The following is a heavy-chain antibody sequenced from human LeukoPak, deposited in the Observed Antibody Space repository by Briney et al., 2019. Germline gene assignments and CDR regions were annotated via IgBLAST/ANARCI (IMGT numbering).Heavy chain of an antibody. CDR3: AKDYYGDYNFDY. J-gene: IGHJ4*02. V-gene: IGHV3-23*01. CDR1: GFTFSSYA. Sequence: GGSLRLSCAASGFTFSSYAMSWVRQAPGKGLEWVSAISGSGGSTYYADSVKGRFTISRDSSKNTLYLQMNSLRAEDTAVYYCAKDYYGDYNFDYWGQGTLVTVSS. D-gene: IGHD4-17*01. CDR2: ISGSGGST.